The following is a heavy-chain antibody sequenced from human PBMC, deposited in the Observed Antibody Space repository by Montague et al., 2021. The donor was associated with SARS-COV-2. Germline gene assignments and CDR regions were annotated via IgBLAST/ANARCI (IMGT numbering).Heavy chain of an antibody. CDR3: ARAPDYGDYFDY. V-gene: IGHV4-59*01. D-gene: IGHD4-17*01. CDR1: DGSINNYY. CDR2: IYYSGST. Sequence: SETLSLTCTVSDGSINNYYWSWIRQPPGKGLEWIGYIYYSGSTNYNPSLKSRVTISVDTSKNQFSLKLSSVTAADTAVYHCARAPDYGDYFDYWGQGTLVTVSS. J-gene: IGHJ4*02.